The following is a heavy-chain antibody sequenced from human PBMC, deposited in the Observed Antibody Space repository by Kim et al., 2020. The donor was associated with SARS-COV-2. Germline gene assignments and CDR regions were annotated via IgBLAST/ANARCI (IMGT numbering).Heavy chain of an antibody. D-gene: IGHD3-16*01. CDR2: ITAHNVVM. CDR3: SKGLHSHAYWLAMDV. V-gene: IGHV3-23*01. J-gene: IGHJ6*02. Sequence: GGSLRLSCEGSGFDFDTFAITWVRQAPGKGLEWVSRITAHNVVMYYANSVKGRFTASRDNSKAYLHMRGLRGEDTAIYYFSKGLHSHAYWLAMDVLGQGT. CDR1: GFDFDTFA.